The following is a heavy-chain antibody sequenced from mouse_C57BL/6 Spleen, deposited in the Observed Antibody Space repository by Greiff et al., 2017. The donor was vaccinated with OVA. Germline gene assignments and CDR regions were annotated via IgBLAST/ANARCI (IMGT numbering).Heavy chain of an antibody. D-gene: IGHD1-1*01. CDR2: IWSDGST. CDR1: GFSLTSYG. J-gene: IGHJ1*03. Sequence: QVQLKESGPGLVAPSQSLSITCTVSGFSLTSYGVHWVRQPPGKGLEWLVVIWSDGSTTYNSALKSRLSISKDNSKSQVFLKRNSLQTDDTAMYYCARHGYYGSYWYFDVWGTGTTVTVSS. CDR3: ARHGYYGSYWYFDV. V-gene: IGHV2-6-1*01.